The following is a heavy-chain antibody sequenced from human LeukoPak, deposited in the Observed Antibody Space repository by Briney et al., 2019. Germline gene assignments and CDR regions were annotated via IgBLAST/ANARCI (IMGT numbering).Heavy chain of an antibody. D-gene: IGHD2-8*01. Sequence: GGSLRLSCAASGFTFNSYSMTWVRQAPGKGLEWVSVISGSGNNAYYADSVKGRFTISRDNSKNTLYLQMNSLRDEDTAVYYCAKALVLNVYAPIYWGQGTLVTVSS. J-gene: IGHJ4*02. CDR3: AKALVLNVYAPIY. CDR2: ISGSGNNA. CDR1: GFTFNSYS. V-gene: IGHV3-23*01.